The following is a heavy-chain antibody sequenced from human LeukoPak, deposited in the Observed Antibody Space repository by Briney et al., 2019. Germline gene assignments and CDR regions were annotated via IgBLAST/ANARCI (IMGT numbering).Heavy chain of an antibody. CDR2: ISSSSSTI. CDR3: ARVPDDFWSGYFVDY. D-gene: IGHD3-3*01. CDR1: GFTFSSYS. V-gene: IGHV3-48*04. Sequence: PGGSLRLSCAASGFTFSSYSMNWVRQAPGKGLEWISYISSSSSTIYYADSVKGRLTISRDNAKNSLYLQMNSLRAEDTAVYYCARVPDDFWSGYFVDYWGQGTLVTVSS. J-gene: IGHJ4*02.